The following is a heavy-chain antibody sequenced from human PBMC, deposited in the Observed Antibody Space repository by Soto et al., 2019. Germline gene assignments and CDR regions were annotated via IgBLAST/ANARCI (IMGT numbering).Heavy chain of an antibody. J-gene: IGHJ4*02. CDR1: GFTFSSYG. V-gene: IGHV1-18*01. CDR2: ISAYNGNT. D-gene: IGHD4-17*01. CDR3: ARDLPTVRKVSLDY. Sequence: VQLLESGGGLVQPGGSLRLACAASGFTFSSYGMSWVRQAPGQGLEWMGWISAYNGNTNYAQKLQGRVTMTTDTSTSTAYMELRSLRSDDTAVYYCARDLPTVRKVSLDYWGQGTLVTVSS.